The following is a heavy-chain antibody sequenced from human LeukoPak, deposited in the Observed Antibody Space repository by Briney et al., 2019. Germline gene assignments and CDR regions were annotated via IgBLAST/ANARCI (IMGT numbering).Heavy chain of an antibody. CDR3: AKDSYNSGWGNYFDY. V-gene: IGHV3-30*02. J-gene: IGHJ4*02. D-gene: IGHD6-19*01. Sequence: PGGSLRLSCATSESSFSTFGMHWVRQAPGKGLEWVAFIRYDSSSRFYADSVKGRFTISRDNSKNTLYLQMNSLRAEDTAVYYCAKDSYNSGWGNYFDYWGQGALVTVSS. CDR1: ESSFSTFG. CDR2: IRYDSSSR.